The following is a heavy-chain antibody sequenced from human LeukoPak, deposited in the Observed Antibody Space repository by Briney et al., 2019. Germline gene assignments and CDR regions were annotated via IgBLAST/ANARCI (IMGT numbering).Heavy chain of an antibody. D-gene: IGHD6-19*01. CDR1: GDSVSSSIYY. J-gene: IGHJ6*03. V-gene: IGHV4-39*07. Sequence: SETLSLTCTVSGDSVSSSIYYWGWIRQPPGKGLEWIGTVYYSGTTYYNPSLKSRITISVDTSKNQFSLKLSSVAAADTAVYYCARGVIAVAGNPPYYYYMDVWGKGTTVTVSS. CDR2: VYYSGTT. CDR3: ARGVIAVAGNPPYYYYMDV.